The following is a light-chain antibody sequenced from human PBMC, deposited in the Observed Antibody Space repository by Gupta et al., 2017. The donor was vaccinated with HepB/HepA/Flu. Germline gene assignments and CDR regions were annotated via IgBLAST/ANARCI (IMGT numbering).Light chain of an antibody. Sequence: SYVLTPPPPGAVAPGTTARITCGGNNFRGKNVHWYQQTPGQAPVLVVYEDSARPSGIPERFSGSKSVDTATLIISRVEAEDEADYYCHVWDSGSNHQVFGTGTKVTVL. CDR3: HVWDSGSNHQV. J-gene: IGLJ1*01. CDR2: EDS. CDR1: NFRGKN. V-gene: IGLV3-21*03.